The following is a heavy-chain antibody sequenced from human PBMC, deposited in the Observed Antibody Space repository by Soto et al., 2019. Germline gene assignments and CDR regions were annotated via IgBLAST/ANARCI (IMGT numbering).Heavy chain of an antibody. CDR1: GGPISGYY. V-gene: IGHV4-4*07. CDR3: AANWRGAYEGLFDL. CDR2: IYSAGTT. J-gene: IGHJ3*01. Sequence: QVQLRESGPGLVKPSETLSLTCNVSGGPISGYYWNWVRQLAGKGLEWIGRIYSAGTTDLNPSLKSRVIMSVDTSSNQFSLKLLSVTAADTAVYYCAANWRGAYEGLFDLWGQGTTVTVSS. D-gene: IGHD1-1*01.